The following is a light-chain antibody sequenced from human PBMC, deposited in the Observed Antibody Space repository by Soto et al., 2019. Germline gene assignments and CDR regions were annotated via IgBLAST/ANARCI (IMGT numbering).Light chain of an antibody. J-gene: IGLJ1*01. CDR2: DVS. V-gene: IGLV2-14*03. Sequence: QSVLTQPASVSGSPGQSITISCTGTSSDVGGYNYVSWYQQHPGKAPKLMIYDVSNRPSGVSNRFSGSKSGNTASLTISGLQAEHEAAYYCSSSTSRSTYVFGSGTKVTVL. CDR1: SSDVGGYNY. CDR3: SSSTSRSTYV.